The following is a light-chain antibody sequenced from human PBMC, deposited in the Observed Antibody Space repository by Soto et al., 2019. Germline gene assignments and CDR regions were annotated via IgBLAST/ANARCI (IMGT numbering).Light chain of an antibody. J-gene: IGKJ2*01. CDR2: DAS. Sequence: EIVLTQSPGTLSLSPGERATLSCRASQSVSSSYLAWNQQKPGQAPSLLSYDASSRATGIPDRFIGSGAWTEVTLTISRLEPEDFAVYYCQQYGSSSYTFGQGTMLEIK. CDR1: QSVSSSY. CDR3: QQYGSSSYT. V-gene: IGKV3-20*01.